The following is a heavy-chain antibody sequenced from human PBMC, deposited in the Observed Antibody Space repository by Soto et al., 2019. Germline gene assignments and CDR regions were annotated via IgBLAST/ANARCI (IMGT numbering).Heavy chain of an antibody. CDR1: GYSFTRYW. D-gene: IGHD6-13*01. V-gene: IGHV5-10-1*01. CDR3: ARLGYSSSWYDLDGMDV. J-gene: IGHJ6*02. CDR2: IDPSDSYT. Sequence: GESLKISCKGPGYSFTRYWISWVRQMPGKGLEWMGRIDPSDSYTNYSPSFQGHVTISADKSISTAYLQWSSLKASDTAMYYCARLGYSSSWYDLDGMDVWGQGTTVTVSS.